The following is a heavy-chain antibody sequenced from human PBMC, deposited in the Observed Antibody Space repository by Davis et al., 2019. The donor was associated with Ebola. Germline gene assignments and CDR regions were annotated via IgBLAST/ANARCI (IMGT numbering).Heavy chain of an antibody. CDR1: GGSFSGYY. D-gene: IGHD2-15*01. J-gene: IGHJ6*02. V-gene: IGHV4-34*01. Sequence: SETLSLTCAVYGGSFSGYYWSWIRQPPGKGLEWIGEINHSGSTNYNPSLKSRVTISVDTSKNQFSLKLSSVTAADTAVYYCAREACSGGSCYYYGMDVWGQGTTVTVSS. CDR2: INHSGST. CDR3: AREACSGGSCYYYGMDV.